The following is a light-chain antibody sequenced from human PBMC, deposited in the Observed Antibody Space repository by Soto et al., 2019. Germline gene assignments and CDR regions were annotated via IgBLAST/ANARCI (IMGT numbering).Light chain of an antibody. CDR2: GAS. J-gene: IGKJ3*01. CDR1: QSVSSNN. CDR3: QQYGRSPFS. Sequence: EIVLTQSPGTLSLSPGERATLSCRASQSVSSNNLAWYQQRPGQAPRVVIYGASTRATGIQERFSGSGSGKDFTITISRLETEDLAVYYCQQYGRSPFSCGPGMKVDIK. V-gene: IGKV3-20*01.